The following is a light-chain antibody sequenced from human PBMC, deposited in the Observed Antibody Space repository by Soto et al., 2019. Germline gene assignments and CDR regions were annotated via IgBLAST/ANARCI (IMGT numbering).Light chain of an antibody. CDR3: AAWDDSLSGGV. CDR1: SSDVGSYNL. V-gene: IGLV2-23*01. CDR2: EGS. J-gene: IGLJ1*01. Sequence: QSVLTQPASVSGSPGQSITISCTGTSSDVGSYNLVSWYQQHPGKAPKLMIYEGSKRPSGVSNRFSGSKSGNTASLTISGLQAEDEADYYCAAWDDSLSGGVFGTGTKLTVL.